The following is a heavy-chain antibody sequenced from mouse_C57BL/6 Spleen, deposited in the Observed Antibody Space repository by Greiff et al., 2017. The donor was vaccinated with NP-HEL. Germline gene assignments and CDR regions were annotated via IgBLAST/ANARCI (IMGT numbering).Heavy chain of an antibody. Sequence: VNVVESGPELVKPGASVKISCKASGYSFTSYYIHWVKQRPGQGLEWIGWIYPGSGNTKYNEKFKGKATLTADTSSSTAYMQLSSLTSEDSAVYYCARTGGMALDYWGQGTTLTVSS. CDR3: ARTGGMALDY. D-gene: IGHD2-3*01. CDR1: GYSFTSYY. J-gene: IGHJ2*01. V-gene: IGHV1-66*01. CDR2: IYPGSGNT.